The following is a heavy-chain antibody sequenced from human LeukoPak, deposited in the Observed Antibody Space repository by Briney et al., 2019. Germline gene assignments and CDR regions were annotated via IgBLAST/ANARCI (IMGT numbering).Heavy chain of an antibody. V-gene: IGHV4-34*01. CDR3: ARGTQLWSYGMDV. Sequence: PSETLSLTCAVYGGSFSDYYWSWSRQPPGKGLEWIGEINHSGSTNYNPSLKSRVTISVDTSKNQFSLDLSSVTAADTAVYYCARGTQLWSYGMDVWGQGTTVTVSS. CDR2: INHSGST. CDR1: GGSFSDYY. J-gene: IGHJ6*02. D-gene: IGHD5-18*01.